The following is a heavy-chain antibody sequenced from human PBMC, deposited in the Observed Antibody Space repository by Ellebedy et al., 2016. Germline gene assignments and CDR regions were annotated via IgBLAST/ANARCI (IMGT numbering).Heavy chain of an antibody. J-gene: IGHJ4*02. D-gene: IGHD3-10*01. Sequence: GESLKISXAASGFTFSSYAMSWVRQAPGKGLEWVSAISGSGGSTYYADSVKGRFTISRDNSKKTLFLQMSSLRAEDTAVYYCAKDRGNGYWGQGTLVTVSS. CDR1: GFTFSSYA. V-gene: IGHV3-23*01. CDR2: ISGSGGST. CDR3: AKDRGNGY.